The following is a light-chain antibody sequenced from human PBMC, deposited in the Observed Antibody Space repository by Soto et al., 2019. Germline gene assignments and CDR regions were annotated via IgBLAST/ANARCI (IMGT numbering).Light chain of an antibody. Sequence: EIVLTQSPGTLSLSPGERATLSCRASQSVTSSYLAWYQQKPGQAPRLLIYGASSRATGIPDRFSGSGSGTDFTLTISRLDPEDFAVYYCQQYGSSPRTFGQGTKVEI. V-gene: IGKV3-20*01. CDR3: QQYGSSPRT. CDR2: GAS. CDR1: QSVTSSY. J-gene: IGKJ1*01.